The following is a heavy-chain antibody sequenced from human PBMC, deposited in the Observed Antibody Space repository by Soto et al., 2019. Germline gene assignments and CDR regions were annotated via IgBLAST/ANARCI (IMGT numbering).Heavy chain of an antibody. Sequence: SETLSLTCTVSGGSISSYFYIWVRQPPGKGLEWIGSVYYTGTTDYNPSLKSRVTISVDTSKTQFSLNLRSVTAADTAVYYCARDLAAVPRAFDYWGRGTLVTSPQ. V-gene: IGHV4-59*01. CDR1: GGSISSYF. CDR3: ARDLAAVPRAFDY. D-gene: IGHD6-13*01. CDR2: VYYTGTT. J-gene: IGHJ4*02.